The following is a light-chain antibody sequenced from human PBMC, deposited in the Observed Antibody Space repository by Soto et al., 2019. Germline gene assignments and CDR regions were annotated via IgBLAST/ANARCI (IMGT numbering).Light chain of an antibody. V-gene: IGKV2-30*02. CDR1: QSLVHDDGNTY. CDR3: MQGTHWPPT. CDR2: KVS. J-gene: IGKJ1*01. Sequence: DIVMTQSPLSLPVTPGXXXXXXCRSSQSLVHDDGNTYLNWFQQRPGQSPRRLIYKVSNRGSGVSDRFSGSGSGSNFTLKISRVEAEDLVVYYCMQGTHWPPTFGQGTKV.